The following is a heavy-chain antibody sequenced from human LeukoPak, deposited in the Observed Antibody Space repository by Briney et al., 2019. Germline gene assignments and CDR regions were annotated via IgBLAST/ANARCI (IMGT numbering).Heavy chain of an antibody. CDR2: IYSGGST. J-gene: IGHJ3*02. D-gene: IGHD6-6*01. Sequence: GGSLRLSCGASGFTVSTNYMSWVRQAPGKGLELVSIIYSGGSTYYADSVKGRFTISRDNSENTLYLQMNSLRAEDTAVYYCASYRYGSSFAFDIWGQGTMVTVSS. CDR1: GFTVSTNY. CDR3: ASYRYGSSFAFDI. V-gene: IGHV3-66*01.